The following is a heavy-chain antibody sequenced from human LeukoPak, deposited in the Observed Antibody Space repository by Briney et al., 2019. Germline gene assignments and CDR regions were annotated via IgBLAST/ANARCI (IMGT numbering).Heavy chain of an antibody. Sequence: GASVKVFCKASGYTFTGYYMHWVRQAPGQGLEWMGWINPNSGGTNYAQKFQGRVTMTRDTSISTAYMELSRLRSDDTAVYYYARVRSRVITFDYWGQGTLVTVSS. CDR2: INPNSGGT. D-gene: IGHD3-22*01. CDR1: GYTFTGYY. V-gene: IGHV1-2*02. CDR3: ARVRSRVITFDY. J-gene: IGHJ4*02.